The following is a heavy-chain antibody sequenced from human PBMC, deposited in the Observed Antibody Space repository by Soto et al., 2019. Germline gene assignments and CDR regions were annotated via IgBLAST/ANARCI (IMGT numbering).Heavy chain of an antibody. CDR3: AKTPIAAAGHSIDY. Sequence: PGGSLRLSCAASGFTFSSYGMHWVRQAPGKGLEWVAVISYDGSNKYYADSVKGRFTISRDNSKNTLYLQMNSLRAEDTVVYYCAKTPIAAAGHSIDYWGQGTLVTVSS. V-gene: IGHV3-30*18. D-gene: IGHD6-13*01. CDR2: ISYDGSNK. J-gene: IGHJ4*02. CDR1: GFTFSSYG.